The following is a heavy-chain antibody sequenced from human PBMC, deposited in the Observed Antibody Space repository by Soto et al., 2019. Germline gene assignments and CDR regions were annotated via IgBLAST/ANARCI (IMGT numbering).Heavy chain of an antibody. CDR1: GFTFEDYT. Sequence: PGGSLRLSCAASGFTFEDYTMHWVRQAPGKGLEWVSLISWDGGSTYYADSVKGRFTISRDNSKNSLYLQMNSLRTEDTALYYCAKDGYYYGMDVWGQGTTVTVSS. J-gene: IGHJ6*02. V-gene: IGHV3-43*01. CDR2: ISWDGGST. CDR3: AKDGYYYGMDV.